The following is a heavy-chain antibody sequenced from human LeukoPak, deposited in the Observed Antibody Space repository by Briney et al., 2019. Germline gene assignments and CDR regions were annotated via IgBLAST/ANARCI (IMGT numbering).Heavy chain of an antibody. V-gene: IGHV5-51*01. J-gene: IGHJ4*02. D-gene: IGHD6-19*01. Sequence: GESLKISCKGSGYSFTSYWIGWVRQMPGKGLEWMGIIYPGDSDTRYSPSFQGQVTTSPDKSISTAYLQWSSLKASDTAMYYCARGPFSGIAVAGTGTYYFDYWGQGTLVTVSS. CDR1: GYSFTSYW. CDR3: ARGPFSGIAVAGTGTYYFDY. CDR2: IYPGDSDT.